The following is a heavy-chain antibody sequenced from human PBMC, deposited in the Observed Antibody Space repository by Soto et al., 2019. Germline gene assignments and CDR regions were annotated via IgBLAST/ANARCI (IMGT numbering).Heavy chain of an antibody. J-gene: IGHJ6*03. V-gene: IGHV2-70*11. CDR2: IDWDDDK. CDR1: GFSLSTSGMC. CDR3: ARTRPVYYDFWSGYYRVYYYYMDV. Sequence: ESGPTLVNPTQTLTLTCTFSGFSLSTSGMCVSWIRQPPGKALEWLARIDWDDDKYYSTSLKTRLTISKDTSKNQVVLTMTNMDPVDTATYYCARTRPVYYDFWSGYYRVYYYYMDVWGKGTTVTVSS. D-gene: IGHD3-3*01.